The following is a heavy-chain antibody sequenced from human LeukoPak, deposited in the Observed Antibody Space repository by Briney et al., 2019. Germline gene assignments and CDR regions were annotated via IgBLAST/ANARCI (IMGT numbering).Heavy chain of an antibody. CDR3: TRGSLSGSSRDY. Sequence: ASVRVSCKASGYTFTGYDINWVRQATGQGLEWMGWMNPDTGDTGYAQKFQGRATMTRNTSIDTAYMELSGLRSEDSAVYYCTRGSLSGSSRDYWGQGTLVTVSS. V-gene: IGHV1-8*01. CDR1: GYTFTGYD. CDR2: MNPDTGDT. D-gene: IGHD1-26*01. J-gene: IGHJ4*02.